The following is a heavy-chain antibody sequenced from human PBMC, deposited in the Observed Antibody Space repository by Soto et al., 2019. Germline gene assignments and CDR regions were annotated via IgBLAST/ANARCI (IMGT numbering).Heavy chain of an antibody. CDR1: GGSLGSSNYY. CDR2: IYYSGNT. CDR3: ASIAAPGTTHFDY. D-gene: IGHD6-13*01. V-gene: IGHV4-39*01. Sequence: SETLSLTCTVSGGSLGSSNYYWGWIRQSPGKGLEWIGNIYYSGNTFYNPSLKSRVTISVDTSKNQIYLHLSAVTAADTAIFYCASIAAPGTTHFDYWGQGTLVTVSS. J-gene: IGHJ4*02.